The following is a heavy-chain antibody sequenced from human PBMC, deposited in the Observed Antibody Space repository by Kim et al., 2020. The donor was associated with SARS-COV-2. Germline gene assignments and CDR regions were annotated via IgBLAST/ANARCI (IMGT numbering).Heavy chain of an antibody. CDR2: INPGTGNT. J-gene: IGHJ4*02. Sequence: ASVKVSCTASGYSFSHFAVHWVRQAPGQSLEWIGWINPGTGNTKYSPELQGRITITSDKVANTAYMELNRLKSEDTAVYYCARDDGDYEDYWGQGTLVTVSS. CDR3: ARDDGDYEDY. D-gene: IGHD4-17*01. CDR1: GYSFSHFA. V-gene: IGHV1-3*01.